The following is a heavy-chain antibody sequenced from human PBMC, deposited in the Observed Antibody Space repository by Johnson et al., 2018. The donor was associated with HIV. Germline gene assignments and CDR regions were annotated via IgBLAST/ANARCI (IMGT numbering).Heavy chain of an antibody. CDR1: GFTFSSYA. D-gene: IGHD6-19*01. CDR2: ISYDGSNK. J-gene: IGHJ3*02. CDR3: ARGGSGWSHDAFDI. V-gene: IGHV3-30-3*01. Sequence: QVQLVESGGGVVQPGRSLRLSCAASGFTFSSYAMHWVRQAPGKGLEWVAVISYDGSNKYYADSVKGRFTISRDNSKNTLYLQMNSLRAEDTAVYYCARGGSGWSHDAFDIWDQGTMVTVSS.